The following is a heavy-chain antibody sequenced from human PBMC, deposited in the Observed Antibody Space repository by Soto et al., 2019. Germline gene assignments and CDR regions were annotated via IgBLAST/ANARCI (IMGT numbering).Heavy chain of an antibody. CDR3: ATSYYDFYQQYYYRGMDV. Sequence: AASVKVSCKASGYTFSSYAMHWVRQAPGQRFEWMGWINVGNGHTKYSQKFQGRVTITRDTAASTAYMELSGLRSEDTAVYYCATSYYDFYQQYYYRGMDVWGQGTTVTVSS. J-gene: IGHJ6*02. CDR1: GYTFSSYA. V-gene: IGHV1-3*01. CDR2: INVGNGHT. D-gene: IGHD3-3*01.